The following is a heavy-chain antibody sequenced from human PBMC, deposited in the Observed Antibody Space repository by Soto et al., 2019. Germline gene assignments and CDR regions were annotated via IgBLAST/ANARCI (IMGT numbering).Heavy chain of an antibody. D-gene: IGHD6-6*01. CDR2: IYYSGST. J-gene: IGHJ5*02. Sequence: PSETLSLTCTVSGGSISSGGYYWSWIRQHPGKGLEWIGYIYYSGSTYYNPSLKSRVTISVDTSKNQFSLKLSSVTAADTAVYYCASGPVRAARLDWFDPWGQGTLVTSPQ. V-gene: IGHV4-31*03. CDR1: GGSISSGGYY. CDR3: ASGPVRAARLDWFDP.